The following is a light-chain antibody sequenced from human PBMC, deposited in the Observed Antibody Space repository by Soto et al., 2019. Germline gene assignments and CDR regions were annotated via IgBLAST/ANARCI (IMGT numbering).Light chain of an antibody. CDR1: QSVSSSY. CDR3: QPYGITLRT. J-gene: IGKJ1*01. CDR2: GAS. V-gene: IGKV3-20*01. Sequence: EIVLTQSPGNLSLSPGERATLSCRASQSVSSSYLAWYQQKPGQAPRLLIYGASSRATGIPDRFSGSGSGTDFTLTISRLEPEDFAVYYCQPYGITLRTFGQGTKVEIK.